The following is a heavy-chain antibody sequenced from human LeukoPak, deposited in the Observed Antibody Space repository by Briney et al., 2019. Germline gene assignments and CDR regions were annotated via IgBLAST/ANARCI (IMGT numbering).Heavy chain of an antibody. CDR3: ARIAYGGQLGTSFDY. CDR1: GGSISSYYW. Sequence: TLSLTCTVSGGSISSYYWSWIRQPPGKALEWLARIDWDDDKYYSTSLKTRLTISKDTSKNQVVLTMTNMDPVDTATYYCARIAYGGQLGTSFDYWGQGTLVTVSS. V-gene: IGHV2-70*11. CDR2: IDWDDDK. J-gene: IGHJ4*02. D-gene: IGHD6-13*01.